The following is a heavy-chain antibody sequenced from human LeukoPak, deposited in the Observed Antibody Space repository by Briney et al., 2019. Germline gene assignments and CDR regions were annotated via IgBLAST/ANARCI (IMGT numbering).Heavy chain of an antibody. D-gene: IGHD4-17*01. CDR3: ATDLG. CDR2: VYHDGRGT. Sequence: GGSLRLSSAASGFTFTSYWMHWVRQAPGEGLVWVSRVYHDGRGTAYADSVTGRFTISRDNAKNTVYLQMNSLRAEDTAVYYCATDLGWGQGTLVTVSS. V-gene: IGHV3-74*01. CDR1: GFTFTSYW. J-gene: IGHJ4*02.